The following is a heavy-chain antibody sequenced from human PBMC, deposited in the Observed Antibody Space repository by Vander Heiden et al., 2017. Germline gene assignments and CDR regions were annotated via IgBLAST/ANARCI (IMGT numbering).Heavy chain of an antibody. Sequence: EVQLVESGGGLVKPGGSLRLSCAASGLTLSNAWMNWVRQGPGKGLEWVGRIKSKTDGGTTDYAAPVKGRFTISRDDSKNTLYLQMNSLKTEDTAVYYCTTDNYDSSGYYSEISDYWGQGTLVTVSS. J-gene: IGHJ4*02. CDR2: IKSKTDGGTT. V-gene: IGHV3-15*07. D-gene: IGHD3-22*01. CDR1: GLTLSNAW. CDR3: TTDNYDSSGYYSEISDY.